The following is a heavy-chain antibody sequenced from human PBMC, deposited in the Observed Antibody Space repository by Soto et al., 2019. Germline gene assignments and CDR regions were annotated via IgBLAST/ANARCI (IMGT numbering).Heavy chain of an antibody. CDR1: GYTFTSYD. Sequence: ASVKVSCKASGYTFTSYDINWVRQATGQGLEWMGWMNPNSGNTGYAQKFQGRVTMTRNTSISTAYMELSSLRSEDTAAYYCASGLDFWRTDAFDIWGQGTMVTVSS. CDR3: ASGLDFWRTDAFDI. D-gene: IGHD3-3*01. V-gene: IGHV1-8*01. J-gene: IGHJ3*02. CDR2: MNPNSGNT.